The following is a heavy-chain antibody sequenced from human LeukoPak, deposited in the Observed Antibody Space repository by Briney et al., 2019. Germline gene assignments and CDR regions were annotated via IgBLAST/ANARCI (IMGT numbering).Heavy chain of an antibody. J-gene: IGHJ4*02. CDR1: GYTLSGNY. CDR2: MNPNSGNT. D-gene: IGHD3-10*01. CDR3: ARTYYGSGSYYNVRDY. V-gene: IGHV1-8*02. Sequence: ASVKVSCKASGYTLSGNYMHWVRQATGQGLEWMGWMNPNSGNTGYAQKFQGRVTMTRNTSISTAYMELSSLRSEDTAVYYCARTYYGSGSYYNVRDYWGQGTLVTVSS.